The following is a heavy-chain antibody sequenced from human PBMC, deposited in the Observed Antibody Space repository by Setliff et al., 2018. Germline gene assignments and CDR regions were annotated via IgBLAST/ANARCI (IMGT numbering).Heavy chain of an antibody. CDR1: GFTFTSSA. CDR2: IVVGSGNT. D-gene: IGHD3-22*01. CDR3: AADASDYYDSSGYYYDY. J-gene: IGHJ4*02. V-gene: IGHV1-58*01. Sequence: ASVKVSCKASGFTFTSSAVQWVRQARGQRLEWIGWIVVGSGNTNYAQKFQERVTITRDMSTSTAYMELSSLRSEDTAVYYCAADASDYYDSSGYYYDYWGQGTLVTVS.